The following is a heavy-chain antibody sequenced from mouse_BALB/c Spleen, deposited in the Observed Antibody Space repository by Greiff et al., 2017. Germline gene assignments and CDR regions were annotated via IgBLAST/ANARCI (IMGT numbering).Heavy chain of an antibody. CDR1: GYTFTSYT. D-gene: IGHD2-14*01. J-gene: IGHJ3*01. CDR3: ARGKNYRYDDRSWFAY. V-gene: IGHV1-4*01. CDR2: INPSSGYT. Sequence: QVQLQQSGAELARPGASVKMSCKASGYTFTSYTMHWVKQRPGQGLEWIGYINPSSGYTNYNQKFKDKATLTADKSSSTDYMQLSSLTSEDSAVYYCARGKNYRYDDRSWFAYWGQGTLVTVSA.